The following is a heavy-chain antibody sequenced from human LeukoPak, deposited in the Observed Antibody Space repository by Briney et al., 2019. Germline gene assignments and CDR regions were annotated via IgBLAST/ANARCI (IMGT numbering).Heavy chain of an antibody. CDR1: GFTFSSYG. J-gene: IGHJ4*02. V-gene: IGHV3-30*02. CDR2: IRYDGSNK. Sequence: GGSLRLSCAASGFTFSSYGMHWVRQAPGKGLEWVAFIRYDGSNKYYADSVKGRFTISRDNSKNTLYLQMSSLRAEDTAVYYCAKDPSYLYGDYVDYWGQGTLVTVSS. D-gene: IGHD4-17*01. CDR3: AKDPSYLYGDYVDY.